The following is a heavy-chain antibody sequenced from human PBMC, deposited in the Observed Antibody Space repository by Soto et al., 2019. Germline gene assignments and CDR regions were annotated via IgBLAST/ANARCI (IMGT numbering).Heavy chain of an antibody. Sequence: QLQLQESRPGLVKPSETLSLTCSVSDDSINSDKYYWGWIRQPPGKGLEWIGSIYYRGNAYYNPSLQTRATISLDKSKSQFSRKLNSVTAAYSAVYFCARLEGLATISYYFDFWGPGALVTVSS. V-gene: IGHV4-39*01. CDR2: IYYRGNA. J-gene: IGHJ4*02. D-gene: IGHD3-9*01. CDR1: DDSINSDKYY. CDR3: ARLEGLATISYYFDF.